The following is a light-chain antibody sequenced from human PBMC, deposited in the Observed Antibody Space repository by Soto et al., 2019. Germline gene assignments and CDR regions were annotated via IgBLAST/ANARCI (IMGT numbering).Light chain of an antibody. CDR3: CSYAGFKFSGV. V-gene: IGLV2-23*01. CDR2: EDI. J-gene: IGLJ3*02. Sequence: QSALTQPASVSGSPGQSIIISCTGASSDVGNYNLVSWYQQHPDKAPKVMIYEDIKRPSGVSNRFSGSKSGNTASLTISGLQAEDEADYYCCSYAGFKFSGVFGGGTKLTVL. CDR1: SSDVGNYNL.